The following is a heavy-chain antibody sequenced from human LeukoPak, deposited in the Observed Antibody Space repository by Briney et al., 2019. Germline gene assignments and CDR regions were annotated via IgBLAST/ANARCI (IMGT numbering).Heavy chain of an antibody. J-gene: IGHJ6*03. CDR3: ARAENWVFGDSTIYMDV. D-gene: IGHD4-17*01. CDR2: IYYSGST. CDR1: GGSISSSSYY. V-gene: IGHV4-39*07. Sequence: SETLSLTCTVSGGSISSSSYYWGWIRQPPEKGLEWIESIYYSGSTYYNPSLKSRVTISVDTSKNQFSLKLSSVTAADTAVYYCARAENWVFGDSTIYMDVWGKGTTVTISS.